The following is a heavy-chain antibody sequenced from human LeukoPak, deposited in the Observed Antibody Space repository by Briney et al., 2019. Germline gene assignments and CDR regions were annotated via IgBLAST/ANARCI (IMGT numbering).Heavy chain of an antibody. V-gene: IGHV1-2*02. Sequence: ASVKVSCKASGYTFTGYYMHWVRQAPGQGLEWMGWINPNSGDTNYAQKFQGRVTMTRDTSISTAYLQWSSLKASDTAMYYCATAPGGAGGSSGWNWFDPWGQGTLVTVSS. CDR3: ATAPGGAGGSSGWNWFDP. CDR1: GYTFTGYY. J-gene: IGHJ5*02. D-gene: IGHD6-19*01. CDR2: INPNSGDT.